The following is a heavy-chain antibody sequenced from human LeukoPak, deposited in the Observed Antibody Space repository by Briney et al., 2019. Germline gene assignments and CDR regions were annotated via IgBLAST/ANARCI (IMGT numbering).Heavy chain of an antibody. Sequence: SETLSLTCTVSGASISSGNYYWSWIRQPAGKGLEWIGRIYTSGSTNYNPSLKSRVTISVDTSKNQFSLKLSSVTAADTAVYYCARDRDWFDPWGQGTLVTVSS. CDR3: ARDRDWFDP. CDR2: IYTSGST. V-gene: IGHV4-61*02. J-gene: IGHJ5*02. CDR1: GASISSGNYY.